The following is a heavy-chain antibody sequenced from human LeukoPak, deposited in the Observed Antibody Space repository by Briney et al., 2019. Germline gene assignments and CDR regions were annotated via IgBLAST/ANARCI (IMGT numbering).Heavy chain of an antibody. CDR3: ARETHDYGMDV. J-gene: IGHJ6*02. CDR1: GGSISSYY. CDR2: IYYSGST. Sequence: PSETLSLTCTVSGGSISSYYWSWIRQPPGKGLEWIGYIYYSGSTNYNPSLKSRVTISVDTSKNQSSLKLSSVTAADTAVYYCARETHDYGMDVWGQGTTVTVSS. V-gene: IGHV4-59*01. D-gene: IGHD3-3*01.